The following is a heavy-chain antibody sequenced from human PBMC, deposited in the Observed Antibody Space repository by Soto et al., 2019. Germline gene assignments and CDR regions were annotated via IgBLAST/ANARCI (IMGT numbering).Heavy chain of an antibody. CDR3: AGDMYTNYVNHFDL. CDR2: ITSSGGNA. Sequence: PGGSLRLSCAASGFSFKDYYMTWMRQTPEKVLEWISTITSSGGNAYYAASVKGRVTISRDNAHNSLYLQMSGLRAEDTALYYCAGDMYTNYVNHFDLWGQGTLVTVSS. V-gene: IGHV3-11*01. D-gene: IGHD3-16*01. J-gene: IGHJ5*02. CDR1: GFSFKDYY.